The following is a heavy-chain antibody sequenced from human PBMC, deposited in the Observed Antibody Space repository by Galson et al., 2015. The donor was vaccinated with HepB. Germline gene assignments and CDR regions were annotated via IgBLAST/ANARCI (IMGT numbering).Heavy chain of an antibody. Sequence: SLRLSCAASGFTFSSYAMHWVRQAPGKGLEYVSAISSNGGSTYYADSVKGRFTISRDNSKNTLYLQMSSLRAEDTAVYYCVKDGGPVEMATITLGYWGQGTLVTVSS. V-gene: IGHV3-64D*06. CDR1: GFTFSSYA. CDR2: ISSNGGST. D-gene: IGHD5-24*01. J-gene: IGHJ4*02. CDR3: VKDGGPVEMATITLGY.